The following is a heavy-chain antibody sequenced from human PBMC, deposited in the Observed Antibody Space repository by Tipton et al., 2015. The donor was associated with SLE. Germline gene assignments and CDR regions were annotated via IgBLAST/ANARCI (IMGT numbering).Heavy chain of an antibody. J-gene: IGHJ6*02. V-gene: IGHV4-34*11. Sequence: TLSLTCAVYGGSFSGYYWGWIRQPPGKGLEWIGSIYYSGSTYYNPSLKSRVTISVDTSKNQFSLNLSSVTAADTAVYYCAREGVGLFAMDVWGQGTTVTVSS. D-gene: IGHD3-3*01. CDR1: GGSFSGYY. CDR2: IYYSGST. CDR3: AREGVGLFAMDV.